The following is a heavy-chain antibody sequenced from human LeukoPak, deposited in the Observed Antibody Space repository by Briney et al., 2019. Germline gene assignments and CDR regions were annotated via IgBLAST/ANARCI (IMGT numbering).Heavy chain of an antibody. CDR1: GYTFTGYC. CDR3: ASARGQYYYYMDV. J-gene: IGHJ6*03. V-gene: IGHV1-2*02. CDR2: INPNSGGT. Sequence: ASVKVSCKASGYTFTGYCIHWVRQAHGQGLEWMGWINPNSGGTIYAQKFQGRVAMTKDTSISTAYMDLSRLGSDDTAVCYCASARGQYYYYMDVWGKGTTVTVSS.